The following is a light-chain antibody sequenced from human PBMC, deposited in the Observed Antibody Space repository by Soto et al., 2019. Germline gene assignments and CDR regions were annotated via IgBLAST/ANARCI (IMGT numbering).Light chain of an antibody. J-gene: IGLJ2*01. V-gene: IGLV2-14*01. CDR2: DVS. Sequence: QSALTQPASVSGSPGQSITISCSGTRSDAGDYSYVSWYQQHPGKAPKLMIYDVSNRPSGVSNRFSGSKYANTASLTISGLQAEDEAEYYCSSYASSSSHVVFGGGTKRPS. CDR1: RSDAGDYSY. CDR3: SSYASSSSHVV.